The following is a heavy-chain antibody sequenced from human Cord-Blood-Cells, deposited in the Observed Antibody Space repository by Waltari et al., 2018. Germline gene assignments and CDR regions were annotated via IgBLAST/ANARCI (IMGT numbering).Heavy chain of an antibody. CDR2: INHSGRT. D-gene: IGHD3-3*01. Sequence: QVQLQQWGAGLLKPSETLSLTCAVYGGSFSGYYWSWLRQPPGKGLGGIGEINHSGRTNYNPSLKSRVTLSVDTSKNQFSLKLSSVTAADTAVYYCARFLLEWPMPGWYFDYWGQGTLVTVSS. J-gene: IGHJ4*02. V-gene: IGHV4-34*01. CDR3: ARFLLEWPMPGWYFDY. CDR1: GGSFSGYY.